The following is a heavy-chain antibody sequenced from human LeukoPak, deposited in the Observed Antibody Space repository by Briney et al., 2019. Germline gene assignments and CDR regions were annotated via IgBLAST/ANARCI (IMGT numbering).Heavy chain of an antibody. V-gene: IGHV4-34*01. Sequence: PSETLSLTCAVYGGSFSGYTWSWIRQPPGKGLEWIGEINHRGTTNYNPSLKSRVTISVDTSKNQFSLKLSSVTAADTAVYYCARDSDDSSGLLYWGQGTLVTVSS. J-gene: IGHJ4*02. CDR2: INHRGTT. CDR3: ARDSDDSSGLLY. CDR1: GGSFSGYT. D-gene: IGHD3-22*01.